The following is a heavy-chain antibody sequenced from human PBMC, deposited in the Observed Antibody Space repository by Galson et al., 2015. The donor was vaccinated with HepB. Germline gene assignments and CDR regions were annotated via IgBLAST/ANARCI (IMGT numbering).Heavy chain of an antibody. CDR3: AREQCSSTSCYAGYYYGMDV. CDR1: GFTFSSYS. CDR2: ISSSSSTV. Sequence: SLRLSCAGSGFTFSSYSMNWVRQAPGKGLEWVSYISSSSSTVYYADSVKGRFTISRDNAKNSLYLQMNSLRAEDTTVYYCAREQCSSTSCYAGYYYGMDVWGQGTTVTVSS. D-gene: IGHD2-2*01. J-gene: IGHJ6*02. V-gene: IGHV3-48*01.